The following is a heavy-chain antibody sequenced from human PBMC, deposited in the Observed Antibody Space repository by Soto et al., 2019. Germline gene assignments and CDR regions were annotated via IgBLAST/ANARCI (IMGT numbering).Heavy chain of an antibody. D-gene: IGHD1-26*01. J-gene: IGHJ5*02. CDR1: GGSISSSSYY. CDR2: IYYSGST. V-gene: IGHV4-39*01. Sequence: PSETLSLTCTVSGGSISSSSYYWGWIRQPPGKGLEWIGSIYYSGSTYYNPSLKSRVTISVDTSKNQFSLKLSSVTAADTAVYYCARLRRGVGATTRNGGFDPWGQGTLVTVSS. CDR3: ARLRRGVGATTRNGGFDP.